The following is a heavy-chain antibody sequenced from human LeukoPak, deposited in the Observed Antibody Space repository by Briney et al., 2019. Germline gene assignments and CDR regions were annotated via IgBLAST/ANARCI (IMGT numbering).Heavy chain of an antibody. J-gene: IGHJ5*02. Sequence: GESLKISFKGSGYPFTRYWIGWGRRMPGKGGEGMGIIYPGDSDNRYNPSFQGQVPISADKSISTAYLQWSSLRASDTAMYYCGRGFSGYGTDNWLDPWGQGTLVTVSS. D-gene: IGHD5-12*01. V-gene: IGHV5-51*01. CDR2: IYPGDSDN. CDR1: GYPFTRYW. CDR3: GRGFSGYGTDNWLDP.